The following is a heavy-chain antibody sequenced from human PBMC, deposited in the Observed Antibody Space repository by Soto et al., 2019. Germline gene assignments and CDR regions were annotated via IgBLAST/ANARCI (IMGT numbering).Heavy chain of an antibody. J-gene: IGHJ5*02. CDR3: ARVPDR. CDR1: GGSISSSCYS. D-gene: IGHD2-2*01. CDR2: IYNSGST. Sequence: SETLSLTCAVSGGSISSSCYSWSWIRQPPGKGMEWIGYIYNSGSTYYNPSLKSRVTISVDRSKNQFSLKLSSVTAADTAVYYCARVPDRWGQGTLVTVSS. V-gene: IGHV4-30-2*01.